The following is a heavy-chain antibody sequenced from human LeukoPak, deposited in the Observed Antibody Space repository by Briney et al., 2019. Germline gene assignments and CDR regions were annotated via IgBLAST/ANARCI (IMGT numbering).Heavy chain of an antibody. CDR1: GYTFTGYY. CDR3: ARSLSVLRYFDWLLRTDDAFDI. CDR2: INPNSGGT. D-gene: IGHD3-9*01. Sequence: GASVKVSCKASGYTFTGYYMHWVRQAPGQGLEWMGWINPNSGGTNYAQKFQGRVTMTRDTSISTAYMELSRLRSDDTAVYYCARSLSVLRYFDWLLRTDDAFDIWGQGTMVTVSS. V-gene: IGHV1-2*02. J-gene: IGHJ3*02.